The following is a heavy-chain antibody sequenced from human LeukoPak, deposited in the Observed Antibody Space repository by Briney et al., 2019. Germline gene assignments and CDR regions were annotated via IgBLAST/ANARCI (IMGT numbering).Heavy chain of an antibody. V-gene: IGHV4-39*07. J-gene: IGHJ4*02. CDR3: AREEDRSGD. D-gene: IGHD3-22*01. CDR2: IYYRGNA. CDR1: GGSIGSSNYY. Sequence: SETLSLTCTVSGGSIGSSNYYWAWIRQPPGQGLEWIGSIYYRGNAYYNPSLKSRVTISVDTSKNQFSLSLSSVTAADTAVYYCAREEDRSGDWGQGTLVTVTS.